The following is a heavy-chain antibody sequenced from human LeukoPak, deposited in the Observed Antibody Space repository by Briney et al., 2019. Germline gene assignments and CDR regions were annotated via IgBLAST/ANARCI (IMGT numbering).Heavy chain of an antibody. D-gene: IGHD2-2*01. CDR3: ARDTFQPGLIDS. J-gene: IGHJ4*02. CDR1: YS. CDR2: INDDSSDI. Sequence: YSWSWIRQPPGKGLEWVSYINDDSSDIHYAGSVRGRFTISRDDARKTLYLQLSSLRVEDTAVYYCARDTFQPGLIDSWGQGTLVTVSS. V-gene: IGHV3-11*06.